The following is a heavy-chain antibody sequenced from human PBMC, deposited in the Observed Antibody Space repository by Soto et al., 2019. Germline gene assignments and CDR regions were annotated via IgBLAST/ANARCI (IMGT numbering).Heavy chain of an antibody. Sequence: SETLSLTCAVSGGSISSGGYSWSWIRQPPGKGLEWIGYIYHSGSTYYNPSLRSRVTISVDRSKNHFSLKLSSVTAADTAVYYGARRGGYSYGYHWFDPWGQGTLVTVSS. CDR2: IYHSGST. J-gene: IGHJ5*02. CDR1: GGSISSGGYS. V-gene: IGHV4-30-2*01. CDR3: ARRGGYSYGYHWFDP. D-gene: IGHD5-18*01.